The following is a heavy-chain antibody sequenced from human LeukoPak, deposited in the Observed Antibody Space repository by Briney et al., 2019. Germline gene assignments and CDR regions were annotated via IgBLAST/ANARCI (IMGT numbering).Heavy chain of an antibody. J-gene: IGHJ5*02. CDR2: INHSGST. V-gene: IGHV4-34*01. Sequence: SETLSLTCAVYGGSFSGYYWSWIRQPPGKGLEWIGEINHSGSTNYNPSLKSRVTISVDTSKNQFSLKLSSVTAAGTAVYYCARGPPGIAAAGTRWFDPWGQGTLVTVSS. D-gene: IGHD6-13*01. CDR3: ARGPPGIAAAGTRWFDP. CDR1: GGSFSGYY.